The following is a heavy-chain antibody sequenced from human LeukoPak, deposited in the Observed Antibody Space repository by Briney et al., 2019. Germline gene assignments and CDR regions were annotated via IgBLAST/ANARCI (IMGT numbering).Heavy chain of an antibody. CDR1: GYTFTDDY. J-gene: IGHJ4*02. Sequence: ASLKVSCKASGYTFTDDYMHWVRQAPGQGLEFMGWINPDSGFTNYAQTFKGSVTTTRDTFTSTAYLEVRSLTSDDTAVYYCAPTAEAYTSWWKVWGQGTLVTVSS. CDR2: INPDSGFT. D-gene: IGHD3-16*01. CDR3: APTAEAYTSWWKV. V-gene: IGHV1-2*02.